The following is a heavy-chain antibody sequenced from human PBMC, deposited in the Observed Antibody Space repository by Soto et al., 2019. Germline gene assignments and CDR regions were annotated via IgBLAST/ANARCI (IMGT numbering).Heavy chain of an antibody. CDR2: ISSSSSYI. CDR1: GFTFSSYS. D-gene: IGHD6-19*01. V-gene: IGHV3-21*01. Sequence: GGSLRLSCAASGFTFSSYSMNWVRQAPGKGLEWVSSISSSSSYIYYADSVKGRFTISRDNAKSSLYLQMNSLRAEDTAVYYCASSGYSSGWPKGNFQHWGQGTLVTVSS. J-gene: IGHJ1*01. CDR3: ASSGYSSGWPKGNFQH.